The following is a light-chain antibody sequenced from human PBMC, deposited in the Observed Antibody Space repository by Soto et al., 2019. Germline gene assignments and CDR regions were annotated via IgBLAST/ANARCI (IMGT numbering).Light chain of an antibody. CDR2: EVS. CDR3: SSYTSSSIPV. V-gene: IGLV2-14*01. CDR1: SSDVGGYNY. Sequence: QSALTQPASVSGSPGQSITISCTGTSSDVGGYNYVSWYQQHPGKAPKLMIYEVSNRPSGVSNRFSGSKSGNTASLTISGLQAEDEADYYCSSYTSSSIPVFGGGTQLTVL. J-gene: IGLJ3*02.